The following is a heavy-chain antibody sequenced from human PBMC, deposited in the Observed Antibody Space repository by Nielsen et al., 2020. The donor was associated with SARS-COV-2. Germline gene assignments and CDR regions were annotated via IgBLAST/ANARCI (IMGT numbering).Heavy chain of an antibody. Sequence: GESLKISCAASGFTFSSYGMHWVRQAPGKGLEWVAVISYDGSNKYYADSVKGRFTISRDNSKNTLNLQMNSLRAEDTAVYYCASDSSSYNYYYYYGMDVWGQGTTVTVSS. CDR2: ISYDGSNK. CDR3: ASDSSSYNYYYYYGMDV. V-gene: IGHV3-30*03. J-gene: IGHJ6*02. D-gene: IGHD6-13*01. CDR1: GFTFSSYG.